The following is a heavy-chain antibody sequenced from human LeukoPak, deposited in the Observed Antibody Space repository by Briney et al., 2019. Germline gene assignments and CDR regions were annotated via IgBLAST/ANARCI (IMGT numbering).Heavy chain of an antibody. CDR3: AKDSGSGSYSTFDY. CDR2: ISDDGSNK. D-gene: IGHD3-10*01. CDR1: GFTFSSYG. V-gene: IGHV3-30*18. Sequence: GGSLRLSCAASGFTFSSYGMHWVRQAPGKGLEWVAVISDDGSNKYYADSVKGRFTISRDNSKNTLYLQMNSLRAEDTAVYYCAKDSGSGSYSTFDYWGQGTLVTVSS. J-gene: IGHJ4*02.